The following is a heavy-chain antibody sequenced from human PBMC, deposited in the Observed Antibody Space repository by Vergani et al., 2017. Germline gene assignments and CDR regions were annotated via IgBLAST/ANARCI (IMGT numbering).Heavy chain of an antibody. Sequence: QVQLVQSGAEVKKPGSSVKVSCKASGGTFSSYAISWVRQAPGQGLEWMGRIIPILGIANYAQKFQGRVTITADKSTSTAYMDLSSLGSEDTAVYYCASLIAVAGVDYWGQGTLVTVSS. D-gene: IGHD6-19*01. CDR3: ASLIAVAGVDY. CDR2: IIPILGIA. J-gene: IGHJ4*02. V-gene: IGHV1-69*09. CDR1: GGTFSSYA.